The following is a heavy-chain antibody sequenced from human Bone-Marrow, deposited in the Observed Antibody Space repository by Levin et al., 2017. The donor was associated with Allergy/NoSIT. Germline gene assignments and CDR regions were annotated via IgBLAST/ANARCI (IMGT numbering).Heavy chain of an antibody. CDR3: AKDKWFRAASPAYQFDS. D-gene: IGHD3-22*01. Sequence: PGGSLRLSCEASGFTFSGYGMHWVRQAPGKGLEWVAVISYDGTNKFYGDSVKGRLTISRDSSKNTISLQMNSLEPDDTAVYYCAKDKWFRAASPAYQFDSWGQGTLVIVSS. J-gene: IGHJ4*02. CDR2: ISYDGTNK. V-gene: IGHV3-30*18. CDR1: GFTFSGYG.